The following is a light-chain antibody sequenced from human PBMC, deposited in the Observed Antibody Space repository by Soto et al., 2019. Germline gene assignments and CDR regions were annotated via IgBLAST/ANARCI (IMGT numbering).Light chain of an antibody. CDR3: QQYRSSPVT. J-gene: IGKJ3*01. V-gene: IGKV1D-16*01. CDR1: QDISGW. CDR2: AAS. Sequence: DIQMTQSPSSLSASVGDTVTITCRASQDISGWLAWYQQQPDKAPKSLIYAASTLKSGVPSRFSGRRSGTDFTLTSSSLQPEDFATYFCQQYRSSPVTFGPGTKVDI.